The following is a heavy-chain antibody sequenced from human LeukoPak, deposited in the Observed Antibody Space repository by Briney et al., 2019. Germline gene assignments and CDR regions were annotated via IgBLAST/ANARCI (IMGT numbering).Heavy chain of an antibody. D-gene: IGHD6-19*01. J-gene: IGHJ4*02. CDR1: GFSFSDVY. CDR2: ISSSGSST. Sequence: GGSLRLSCAASGFSFSDVYMSWIRQAPGKGLEWVSYISSSGSSTKYADSVKGRFTISRDNAKNSLYLQMNSLRAEDTAVYYCARDRGRVAGEYFDYWGQGTLVTVSS. V-gene: IGHV3-11*06. CDR3: ARDRGRVAGEYFDY.